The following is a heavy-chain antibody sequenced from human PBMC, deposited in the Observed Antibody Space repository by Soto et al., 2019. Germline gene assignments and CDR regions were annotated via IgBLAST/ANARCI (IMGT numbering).Heavy chain of an antibody. J-gene: IGHJ6*02. CDR2: INHSGST. V-gene: IGHV4-34*01. Sequence: SETLCLACPLYGGSFSGYYWSWIRQPPGKGLEWSGEINHSGSTNYNPSLKSRVTISVDTSKNQFSLKLSSVTAADTAVYYCARWGSEYSSSSRFYYGMDAWGQGTTVTVS. CDR3: ARWGSEYSSSSRFYYGMDA. D-gene: IGHD6-6*01. CDR1: GGSFSGYY.